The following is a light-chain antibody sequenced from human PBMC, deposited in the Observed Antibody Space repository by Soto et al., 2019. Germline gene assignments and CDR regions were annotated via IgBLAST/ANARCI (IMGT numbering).Light chain of an antibody. CDR2: QVS. V-gene: IGLV2-14*01. J-gene: IGLJ1*01. Sequence: QSALAQPASVPGSPGQSITISCTGTSSDIGGFYYVSWYQHHPGKDPKLMIYQVSSRPSGVSNRFSGSKSGNTASLTISGLQAEDEADYFCSSYSSSSTFYVFGAGTKVTVL. CDR1: SSDIGGFYY. CDR3: SSYSSSSTFYV.